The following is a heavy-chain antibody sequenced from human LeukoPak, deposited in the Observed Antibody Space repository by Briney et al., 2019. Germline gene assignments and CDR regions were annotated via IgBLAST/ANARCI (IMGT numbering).Heavy chain of an antibody. CDR3: ARELIMTTVTINYYYYMDV. D-gene: IGHD4-17*01. V-gene: IGHV3-7*01. Sequence: GGSLTLSCAASGFTFSSYWTSWVRQAPGKGLEWVANIKQDGREKYYVDSVKGRFTISRDNAKNSLYLQMNSLRAEDTAVYYCARELIMTTVTINYYYYMDVWGKGTTVTVSS. CDR1: GFTFSSYW. J-gene: IGHJ6*03. CDR2: IKQDGREK.